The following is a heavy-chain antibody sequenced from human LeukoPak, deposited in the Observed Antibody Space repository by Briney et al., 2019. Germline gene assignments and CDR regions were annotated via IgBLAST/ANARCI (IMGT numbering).Heavy chain of an antibody. CDR2: ISSSGSTI. V-gene: IGHV3-11*01. Sequence: PGGSLRLSCAAPGFTFSDYYMSWIRQAPGKGLEWVSYISSSGSTIYYADSVKGRFTISRDNAKNSLYLQMNSLRAEDTAVYYCARDSLLYYYDSSGGLDYCGQGTLVTVSS. CDR3: ARDSLLYYYDSSGGLDY. J-gene: IGHJ4*02. CDR1: GFTFSDYY. D-gene: IGHD3-22*01.